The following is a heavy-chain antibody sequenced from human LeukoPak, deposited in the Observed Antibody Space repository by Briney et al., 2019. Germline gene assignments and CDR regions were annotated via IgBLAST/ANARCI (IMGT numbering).Heavy chain of an antibody. V-gene: IGHV1-8*01. D-gene: IGHD1-26*01. Sequence: ASVKVSCKASGYTFTSYHIDWVRQAAGQGPEWMGWMNPSSGHTGYAQNLQGRVTMTRDTSINTAYMELSSLRSEDTAVYYCARDIDRWELLPDDAFDIWGQGTMVTVSS. CDR1: GYTFTSYH. CDR3: ARDIDRWELLPDDAFDI. J-gene: IGHJ3*02. CDR2: MNPSSGHT.